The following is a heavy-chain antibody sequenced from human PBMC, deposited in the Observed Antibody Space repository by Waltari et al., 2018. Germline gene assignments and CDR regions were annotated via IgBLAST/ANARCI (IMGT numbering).Heavy chain of an antibody. CDR1: GGSITTITYF. D-gene: IGHD2-21*01. Sequence: QLQMQESGPGLVRPSENLSLTCAVSGGSITTITYFWGGIRQPPGKGLEWMASFSYNGNTYYNPSIKGLVTISGDTSKNQFSLVLTAVAAADAAVYYCARGLGAIYWGHGTLVTVSS. V-gene: IGHV4-39*07. CDR2: FSYNGNT. J-gene: IGHJ4*01. CDR3: ARGLGAIY.